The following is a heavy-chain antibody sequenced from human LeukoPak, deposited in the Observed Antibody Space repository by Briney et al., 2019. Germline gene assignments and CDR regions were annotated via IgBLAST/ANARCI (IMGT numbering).Heavy chain of an antibody. D-gene: IGHD2-2*01. V-gene: IGHV3-66*02. CDR1: GFTVSSNY. CDR3: ASRSTSCYYYYYGMDV. CDR2: IYSGGST. Sequence: GGSLRLSCAASGFTVSSNYMSWVRQAPGKGLEWVSVIYSGGSTYYADSVKGRFTISRDNSKNTLYLQMNNLRAEDTAVYYCASRSTSCYYYYYGMDVWGQGTTVTVSS. J-gene: IGHJ6*02.